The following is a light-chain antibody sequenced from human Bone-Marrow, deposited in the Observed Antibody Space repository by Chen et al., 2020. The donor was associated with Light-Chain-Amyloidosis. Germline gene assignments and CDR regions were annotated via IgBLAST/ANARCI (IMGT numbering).Light chain of an antibody. CDR3: QQYNGDSHT. CDR2: DAS. V-gene: IGKV1-5*01. CDR1: QSISTW. J-gene: IGKJ2*01. Sequence: DIQMTQSPSSLSASVGDRVTITCRASQSISTWLAWYQQKPGNAPNLLIYDASSLESGVPSRFSGSGSGTEFTLTISSLQPDDFATDFCQQYNGDSHTFGQGTKLEIK.